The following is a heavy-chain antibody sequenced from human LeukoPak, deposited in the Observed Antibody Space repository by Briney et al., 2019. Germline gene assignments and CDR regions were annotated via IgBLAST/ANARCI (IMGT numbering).Heavy chain of an antibody. CDR1: GFIFSDYY. J-gene: IGHJ4*02. D-gene: IGHD6-6*01. CDR2: VSPNGTDI. Sequence: GGSLRLSCAASGFIFSDYYMSWIRQSPGKGLEWISYVSPNGTDIYSIDSVRGRFIISRDNAKNSLSLQMNSLGVEDTAVYYCASGSSSVGYWGQGTLVTVSS. V-gene: IGHV3-11*01. CDR3: ASGSSSVGY.